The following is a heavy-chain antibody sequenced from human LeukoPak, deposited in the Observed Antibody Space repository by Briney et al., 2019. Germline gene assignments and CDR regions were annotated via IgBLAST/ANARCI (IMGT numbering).Heavy chain of an antibody. J-gene: IGHJ3*02. CDR3: AKYQSYLTLFDAFDI. V-gene: IGHV3-23*01. Sequence: PGGSLRLSCAASGFTFSSYAMSWVRQAPGKGLEWVSAISGSGGSTYCADSVKGRFTISRDNSKNTLYLQMNSLRAEDTAVYYCAKYQSYLTLFDAFDIWGQGTMVTVSS. D-gene: IGHD1-26*01. CDR2: ISGSGGST. CDR1: GFTFSSYA.